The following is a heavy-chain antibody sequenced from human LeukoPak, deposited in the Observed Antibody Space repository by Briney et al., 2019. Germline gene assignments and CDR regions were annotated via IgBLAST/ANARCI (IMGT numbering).Heavy chain of an antibody. V-gene: IGHV5-51*01. D-gene: IGHD2-2*01. CDR2: INSGDSDT. CDR1: GYRVTSYW. CDR3: ASPTFYVSSCHQQDDAFDI. J-gene: IGHJ3*02. Sequence: LGSNLKSSCNGSGYRVTSYWIGWASQMPGEGMEWMGIINSGDSDTRYSPSLQGQVTISADKSINTAYLQWSSLKASDTSVYYCASPTFYVSSCHQQDDAFDIRGQGAMVTVSS.